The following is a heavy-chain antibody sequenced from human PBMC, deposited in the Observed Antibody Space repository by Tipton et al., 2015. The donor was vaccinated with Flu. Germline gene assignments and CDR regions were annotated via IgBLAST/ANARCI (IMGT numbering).Heavy chain of an antibody. CDR2: ISWNSGNI. Sequence: SLRLSCAASGFTFDDYAMHWVRQTPGKGLEWVSCISWNSGNIDYADSVRGRFTISRDNVKNFVYLQMNSLRPEDTALYYCAKTPAVAIERGDAFDIWGQGTMVTVS. J-gene: IGHJ3*02. V-gene: IGHV3-9*01. D-gene: IGHD2-21*01. CDR3: AKTPAVAIERGDAFDI. CDR1: GFTFDDYA.